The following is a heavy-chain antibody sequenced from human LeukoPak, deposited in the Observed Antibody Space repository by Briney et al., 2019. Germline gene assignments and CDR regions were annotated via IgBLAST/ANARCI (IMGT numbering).Heavy chain of an antibody. J-gene: IGHJ4*02. V-gene: IGHV3-23*01. CDR1: GFTFSSYA. Sequence: GGSLGLSCAASGFTFSSYAMSWVRQAPGKGLEWVSAISGSGGSTYYADSVKGRFTISRDNSKNTLYLQMNSLRAEDTAVYYCAKDIVVVVAASDYWGQGTLVTVSS. CDR2: ISGSGGST. D-gene: IGHD2-15*01. CDR3: AKDIVVVVAASDY.